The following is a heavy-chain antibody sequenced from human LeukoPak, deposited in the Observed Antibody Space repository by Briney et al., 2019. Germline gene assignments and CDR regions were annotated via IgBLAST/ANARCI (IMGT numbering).Heavy chain of an antibody. CDR1: GFTFTSYA. D-gene: IGHD3-3*01. CDR3: AGVTYYDFWSGYFFDY. CDR2: ISSNGGST. V-gene: IGHV3-64*01. J-gene: IGHJ4*02. Sequence: PGGSLRLSCAASGFTFTSYAMHWVRQAPGKGLEYVSAISSNGGSTYYANSVKGRFTISRDYSKNTLYLQMGSLRAEDMAVYYCAGVTYYDFWSGYFFDYWGQGTLVTVSS.